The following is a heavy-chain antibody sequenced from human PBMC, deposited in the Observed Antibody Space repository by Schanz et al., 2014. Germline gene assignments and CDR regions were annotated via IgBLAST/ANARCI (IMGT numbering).Heavy chain of an antibody. J-gene: IGHJ6*02. D-gene: IGHD3-9*01. Sequence: QVQLVQSGAEVKKPGASVRLSCEASGYTFTSYDINWVRQAPGQGPEWMGWISAFDDKTDYAQNFQGRLIMTTDTSTTTVYMELRGLRSDDTAVYYCAKVDRTRYYAMDVWGQGTTXTVSS. CDR3: AKVDRTRYYAMDV. V-gene: IGHV1-18*01. CDR2: ISAFDDKT. CDR1: GYTFTSYD.